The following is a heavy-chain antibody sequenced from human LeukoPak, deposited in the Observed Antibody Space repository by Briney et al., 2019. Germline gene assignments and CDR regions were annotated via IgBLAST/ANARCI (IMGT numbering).Heavy chain of an antibody. Sequence: PGGSLRLSCAPSGFIFSNFAMSWVRQAPGKGLEWVSTMTGSGAYTYYAYSVKGRFTITRDNSKNTLYLQMNSLRAEDTAVFYCAKCLPEGGFCYFDYWGHGTRVTVSS. D-gene: IGHD2-15*01. CDR3: AKCLPEGGFCYFDY. CDR1: GFIFSNFA. V-gene: IGHV3-23*01. CDR2: MTGSGAYT. J-gene: IGHJ4*01.